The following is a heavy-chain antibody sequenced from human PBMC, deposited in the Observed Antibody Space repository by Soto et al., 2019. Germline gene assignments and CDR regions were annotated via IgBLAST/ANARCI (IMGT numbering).Heavy chain of an antibody. CDR3: AKDIEVRSSGWNYGMDV. Sequence: PGGSLRLSCAASGFTFSSYAMHWVRQAPGKGLEWVAVISYDGSNKYYADSVKGRFTISRDNAKNSLYLQMNSLRAEDTALYYCAKDIEVRSSGWNYGMDVWGQGTTVTVSS. J-gene: IGHJ6*02. CDR1: GFTFSSYA. CDR2: ISYDGSNK. D-gene: IGHD6-19*01. V-gene: IGHV3-30-3*01.